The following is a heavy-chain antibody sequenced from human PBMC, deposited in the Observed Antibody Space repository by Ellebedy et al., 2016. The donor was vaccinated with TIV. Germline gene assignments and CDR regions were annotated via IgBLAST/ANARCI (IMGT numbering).Heavy chain of an antibody. D-gene: IGHD3-10*01. V-gene: IGHV3-11*01. CDR2: ISSSGNAI. CDR3: ARALWFGELTDY. Sequence: GGSLRLXCAASGFIFGDYYMSWIRQAPGKGPVWVSYISSSGNAIYYVDSVKGRFTISRDNAKNSLYLQMNSLRAEDTAVYYCARALWFGELTDYWGQGTLVTVSS. CDR1: GFIFGDYY. J-gene: IGHJ4*02.